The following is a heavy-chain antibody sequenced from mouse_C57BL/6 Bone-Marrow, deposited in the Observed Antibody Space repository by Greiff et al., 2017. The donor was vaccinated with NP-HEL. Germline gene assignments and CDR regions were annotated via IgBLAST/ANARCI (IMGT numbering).Heavy chain of an antibody. CDR1: GYTFTSYW. V-gene: IGHV1-64*01. Sequence: VQLQQSGAELVKPGASVKLSCKASGYTFTSYWMHWVKQRPGQGLEWIGMIHPNSGSTNYNEKFKSKATLTVDKSSSTAYMQLSSLTSEDSAVYYCARGGSSPYYAMDYWGQGTSVTVSS. D-gene: IGHD1-1*01. J-gene: IGHJ4*01. CDR2: IHPNSGST. CDR3: ARGGSSPYYAMDY.